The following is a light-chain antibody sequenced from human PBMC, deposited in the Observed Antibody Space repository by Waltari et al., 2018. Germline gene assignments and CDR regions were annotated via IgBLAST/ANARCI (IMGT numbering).Light chain of an antibody. CDR3: QQCGTSPWT. Sequence: EIVLTQSPGTLSLSPGERATLPCRASQSVGSSYIVWYQQKPGQSPRLLIYGASSRATGIPDRFSGSGSGTDFTLTISRLEPEDFAVYYCQQCGTSPWTFGQGTKVEV. CDR1: QSVGSSY. J-gene: IGKJ1*01. V-gene: IGKV3-20*01. CDR2: GAS.